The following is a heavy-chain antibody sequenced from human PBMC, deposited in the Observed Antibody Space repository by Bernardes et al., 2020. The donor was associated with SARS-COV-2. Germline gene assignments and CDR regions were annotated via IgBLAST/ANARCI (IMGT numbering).Heavy chain of an antibody. V-gene: IGHV3-48*02. CDR1: GFTFSSYS. CDR3: ARVVENNSAYYSTPLDS. CDR2: ISSSSSAI. Sequence: GGSLRLSCAASGFTFSSYSMNWVRQAPGKGLEWFSYISSSSSAIYYAESVKGRFIISRDNAKNSLYLQMNSLRDDDTAVYYCARVVENNSAYYSTPLDSWGQGTLVTVSS. J-gene: IGHJ4*02. D-gene: IGHD3-22*01.